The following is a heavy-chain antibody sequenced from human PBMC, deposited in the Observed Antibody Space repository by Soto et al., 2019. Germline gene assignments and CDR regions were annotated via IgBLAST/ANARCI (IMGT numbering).Heavy chain of an antibody. CDR2: IIPIIGII. Sequence: QVQLVQSGAEVKKPGSSVKVSCKASGGTFSTYITWVRQAPGQGLEWMGRIIPIIGIINYAQKFQGRVTISADKFTGTAYLELTGLRSDDTAVYYCAGDPDSHYNDSHASSYPWGQGTLVTVSS. J-gene: IGHJ5*02. CDR3: AGDPDSHYNDSHASSYP. D-gene: IGHD4-4*01. V-gene: IGHV1-69*04. CDR1: GGTFSTY.